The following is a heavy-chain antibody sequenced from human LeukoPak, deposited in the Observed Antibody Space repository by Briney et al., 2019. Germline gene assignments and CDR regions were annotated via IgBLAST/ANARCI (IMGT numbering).Heavy chain of an antibody. D-gene: IGHD1-26*01. CDR2: ISADGVIT. CDR1: RFTFHYFA. CDR3: ARGSREFHH. J-gene: IGHJ1*01. V-gene: IGHV3-43*02. Sequence: PGGSLRLSCAASRFTFHYFAMHWVRQAPGKGLEWVSLISADGVITKYADSVRGRFTISRDNAKNSLYLQMNSLRAEDTAVYYCARGSREFHHWGQGTLVTVSS.